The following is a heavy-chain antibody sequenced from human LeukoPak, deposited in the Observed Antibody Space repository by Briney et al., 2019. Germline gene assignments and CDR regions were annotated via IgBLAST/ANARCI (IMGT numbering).Heavy chain of an antibody. D-gene: IGHD6-13*01. CDR1: GYAFSSYG. V-gene: IGHV1-18*01. CDR2: ISAYNGNT. Sequence: ASVKVSFKASGYAFSSYGITWVRKAPGQGLEWMGWISAYNGNTNYAQKFQGRVTMTTDTSTSTAHMELRSLRSDDTAVYYCARGYGGAAAVINFDYWGQGTLVTVSS. CDR3: ARGYGGAAAVINFDY. J-gene: IGHJ4*02.